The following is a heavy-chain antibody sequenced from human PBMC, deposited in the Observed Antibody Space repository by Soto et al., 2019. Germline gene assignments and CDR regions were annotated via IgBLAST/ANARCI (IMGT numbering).Heavy chain of an antibody. CDR3: AREGSYHDLDY. J-gene: IGHJ4*02. CDR2: ISGYNGDT. CDR1: GYTFTSYG. Sequence: ASVKVSCKASGYTFTSYGITWVRQAPGQGLEWMGWISGYNGDTNYAQKFQGRVTLTTDTSTSTGYPEVMTLRPDDTAVYYCAREGSYHDLDYWGLGTLVTVSS. V-gene: IGHV1-18*01. D-gene: IGHD3-16*02.